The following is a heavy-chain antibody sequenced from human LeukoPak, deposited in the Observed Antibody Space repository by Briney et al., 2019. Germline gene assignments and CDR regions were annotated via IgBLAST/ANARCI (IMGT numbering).Heavy chain of an antibody. CDR2: ITGGSNYI. D-gene: IGHD1-26*01. Sequence: GGSLRLSCAASGFAFSSYSMTWVRQAPGKGLEWVSSITGGSNYIYYADSVKGRFTISRDNANKSLYLQMKSLRVEDTAVYYCARQYSGTYYDAFDMWGQGTMVTVSS. V-gene: IGHV3-21*01. CDR3: ARQYSGTYYDAFDM. J-gene: IGHJ3*02. CDR1: GFAFSSYS.